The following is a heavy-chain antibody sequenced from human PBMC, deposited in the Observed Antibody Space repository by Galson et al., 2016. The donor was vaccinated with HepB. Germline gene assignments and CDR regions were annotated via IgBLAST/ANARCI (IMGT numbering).Heavy chain of an antibody. CDR2: ITAGNGSR. J-gene: IGHJ4*02. V-gene: IGHV1-3*01. D-gene: IGHD3-10*01. CDR1: GYTFTSYA. Sequence: SVKVSCKASGYTFTSYAMHWVRQAPGQRLEWMGWITAGNGSRRYSQKFQGRVTITRDTSASTAYMELSGLRSEDTAVYYCAREEGITLGHFDYWGQGTLVTVSS. CDR3: AREEGITLGHFDY.